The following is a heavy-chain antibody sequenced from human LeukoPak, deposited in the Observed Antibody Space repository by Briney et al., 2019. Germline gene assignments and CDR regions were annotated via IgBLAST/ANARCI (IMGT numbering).Heavy chain of an antibody. CDR3: ARGYYSSSRFDS. CDR1: GFTFSDYY. Sequence: GGSLRLSCAASGFTFSDYYMSWIRQARGKGLDGVSYISSSSSYTNYADSVKGRFTISRDNAGNTLYMRMNSLRPEDTAVYYCARGYYSSSRFDSWGQGTLVTVSS. D-gene: IGHD6-13*01. J-gene: IGHJ4*02. CDR2: ISSSSSYT. V-gene: IGHV3-11*06.